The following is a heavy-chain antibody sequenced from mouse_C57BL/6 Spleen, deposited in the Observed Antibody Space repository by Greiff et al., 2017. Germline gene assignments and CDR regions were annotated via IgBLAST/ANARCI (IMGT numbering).Heavy chain of an antibody. CDR3: ARGESYSNYVAY. CDR2: ISYSGST. D-gene: IGHD2-5*01. CDR1: GYSITSGYD. Sequence: EVKLVESGPGMVKPSQSLSLTCTVTGYSITSGYDWHWIRHFPGNKLEWMGYISYSGSTNYNPSLKSRISITHDTSKNHFFLKLNSVTTEDTATYYCARGESYSNYVAYWGQGTLVTVSA. J-gene: IGHJ3*01. V-gene: IGHV3-1*01.